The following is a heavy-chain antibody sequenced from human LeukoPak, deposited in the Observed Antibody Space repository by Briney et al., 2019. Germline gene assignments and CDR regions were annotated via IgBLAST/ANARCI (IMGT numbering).Heavy chain of an antibody. CDR3: ARDRFGGNSGGFDY. CDR2: IIPIFGTA. V-gene: IGHV1-69*13. J-gene: IGHJ4*02. Sequence: SVKVSCKASGGTFSSYAISWVRQAPGQGLEWMGGIIPIFGTANYAQKFQGRVTITADESTSTAYMELSSLRSEDTAVYYCARDRFGGNSGGFDYWGQGTLVTVSS. CDR1: GGTFSSYA. D-gene: IGHD4-23*01.